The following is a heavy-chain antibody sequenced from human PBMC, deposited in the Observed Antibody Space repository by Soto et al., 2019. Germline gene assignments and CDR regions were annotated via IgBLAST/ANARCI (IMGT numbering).Heavy chain of an antibody. J-gene: IGHJ4*02. CDR3: ARGGAYGDYRSDY. Sequence: EVRLVESGGGLAQPGGSLRLSCAASGFNFSIYWMHWVRQAPGKGLVWVSRINSDGSHTDYADSVKGRFTISRDNANNTLYLQINSLGAEDTAVFYCARGGAYGDYRSDYWGQGTLVTVSS. V-gene: IGHV3-74*01. D-gene: IGHD4-17*01. CDR1: GFNFSIYW. CDR2: INSDGSHT.